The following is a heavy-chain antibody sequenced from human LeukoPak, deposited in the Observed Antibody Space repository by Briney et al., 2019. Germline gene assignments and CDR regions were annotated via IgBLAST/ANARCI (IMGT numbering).Heavy chain of an antibody. J-gene: IGHJ5*02. CDR1: GFTFSNYW. CDR3: ARVWKGIVQWSWFDP. D-gene: IGHD2-8*01. CDR2: IKEDGSAK. V-gene: IGHV3-7*01. Sequence: TGGSLRLSCAASGFTFSNYWLSWVRQAPGKGLEWVANIKEDGSAKYYVDSVRGRFTISRDNAKNLLYLQLDTLRAEDTAVYYCARVWKGIVQWSWFDPWGQGTLVTVSS.